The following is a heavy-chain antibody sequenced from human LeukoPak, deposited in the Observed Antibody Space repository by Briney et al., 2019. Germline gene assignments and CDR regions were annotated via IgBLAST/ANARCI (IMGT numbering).Heavy chain of an antibody. CDR2: INPNSGGT. CDR1: GYTFTGYY. D-gene: IGHD3-9*01. Sequence: ASVKVSCKASGYTFTGYYMHWVRQAPGQGLEWMGWINPNSGGTNYAQKFQGWVTMTRDTSISTAYMELSRLRSDDTAVYYCARTQNYDILTGYSYGMDVWGQGTTVTVSS. J-gene: IGHJ6*02. CDR3: ARTQNYDILTGYSYGMDV. V-gene: IGHV1-2*04.